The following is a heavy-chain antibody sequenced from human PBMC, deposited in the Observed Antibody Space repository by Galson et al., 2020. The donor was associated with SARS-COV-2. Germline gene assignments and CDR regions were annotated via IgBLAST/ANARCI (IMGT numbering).Heavy chain of an antibody. J-gene: IGHJ5*02. V-gene: IGHV3-20*04. CDR2: INWNGGST. CDR1: GFTFDDYG. CDR3: ARDLGGIGMTPSNWFDP. Sequence: GGSLRLSCAASGFTFDDYGMSWVRQAPGKGLEWVSGINWNGGSTGYADSVKGRFTISRDNAKNSLYLQMNSLRAEDTALYYCARDLGGIGMTPSNWFDPWGQGTLVTVSS. D-gene: IGHD1-26*01.